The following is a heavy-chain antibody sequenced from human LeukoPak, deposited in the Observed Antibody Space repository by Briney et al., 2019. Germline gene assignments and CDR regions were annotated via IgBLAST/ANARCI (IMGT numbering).Heavy chain of an antibody. J-gene: IGHJ5*02. V-gene: IGHV3-23*01. CDR2: ISGSGGST. CDR1: RFTFSSYA. CDR3: AKFVGYYDFWSGYPDPGNPLFDP. D-gene: IGHD3-3*01. Sequence: GGSLRLSCAASRFTFSSYAMSWVRQAPGKGLEWVSAISGSGGSTYYADSVKGRFTISRDNSKNTLYLQMNSLRAEDTAVYYCAKFVGYYDFWSGYPDPGNPLFDPWGQGTLVTVSS.